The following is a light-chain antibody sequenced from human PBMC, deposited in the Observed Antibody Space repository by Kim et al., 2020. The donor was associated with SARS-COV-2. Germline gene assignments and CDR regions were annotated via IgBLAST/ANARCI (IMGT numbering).Light chain of an antibody. CDR1: QSVSSY. J-gene: IGKJ3*01. V-gene: IGKV3-11*01. Sequence: LSPGERATLSCRASQSVSSYLAWYQQKPGQAPRILIYDASNRATGIPARFSGSGSGTDFTLTISSLEPEDFAVYYCQQRSNWPLTFGPGTKVDIK. CDR3: QQRSNWPLT. CDR2: DAS.